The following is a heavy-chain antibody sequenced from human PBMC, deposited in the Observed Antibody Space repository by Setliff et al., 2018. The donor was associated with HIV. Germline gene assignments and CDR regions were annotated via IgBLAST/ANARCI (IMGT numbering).Heavy chain of an antibody. Sequence: PSETLSLTCTVSGGSMSTHYWSWIRQTPGEGLEWIGHIYTTGSTHYNPSLRSRVTISIDTSKSHFSLRLKSVTAADTALYYCASGSPFDGFDMWGQGTMVTVSS. D-gene: IGHD1-26*01. CDR2: IYTTGST. V-gene: IGHV4-59*11. J-gene: IGHJ3*02. CDR1: GGSMSTHY. CDR3: ASGSPFDGFDM.